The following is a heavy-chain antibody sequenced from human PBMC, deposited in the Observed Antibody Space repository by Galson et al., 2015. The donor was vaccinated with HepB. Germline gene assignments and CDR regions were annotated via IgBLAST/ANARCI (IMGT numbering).Heavy chain of an antibody. CDR2: IIPIFGTA. V-gene: IGHV1-69*13. J-gene: IGHJ1*01. CDR1: GFTFTSSA. Sequence: SVKVSCKASGFTFTSSAVQWVRQAPGQGLEWMGGIIPIFGTANYAQKFQGRVTITADESTSTAYMELSSLRSEDTAVYYCARVPRKDCGGDCSPGYFQHWGQGTLVTVSS. D-gene: IGHD2-21*02. CDR3: ARVPRKDCGGDCSPGYFQH.